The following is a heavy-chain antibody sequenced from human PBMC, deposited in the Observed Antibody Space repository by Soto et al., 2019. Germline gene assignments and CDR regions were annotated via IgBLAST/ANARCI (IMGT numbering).Heavy chain of an antibody. CDR3: ANSWTTLTSGFDF. D-gene: IGHD4-17*01. CDR1: GFTFSNYA. V-gene: IGHV3-30*18. CDR2: ISSDGSEK. J-gene: IGHJ4*02. Sequence: GGSLRLSCVASGFTFSNYAMHWVRQAPGKGLGWVAVISSDGSEKYYLDSVRDRFTISRDNSKNTLYLQMNNLRPEDTAMYYCANSWTTLTSGFDFWGQGALVTVSS.